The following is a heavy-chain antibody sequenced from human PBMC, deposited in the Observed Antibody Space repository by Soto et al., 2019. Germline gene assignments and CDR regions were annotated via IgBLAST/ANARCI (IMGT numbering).Heavy chain of an antibody. Sequence: SVKVSCKASGGTFSSYAISWVRQAPGQGLEWMGGIIPIFGTANYAQKFQGRVTITADESTSTAYMELSSLRSEDTAVYYCARGYTPHYYDSSGYYLDYWGKGTLVTVSS. CDR2: IIPIFGTA. CDR1: GGTFSSYA. D-gene: IGHD3-22*01. J-gene: IGHJ4*02. V-gene: IGHV1-69*13. CDR3: ARGYTPHYYDSSGYYLDY.